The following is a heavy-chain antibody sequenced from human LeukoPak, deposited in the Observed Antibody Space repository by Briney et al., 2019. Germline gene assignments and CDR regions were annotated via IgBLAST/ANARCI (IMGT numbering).Heavy chain of an antibody. D-gene: IGHD6-19*01. V-gene: IGHV6-1*01. Sequence: SQTLSLTCVVSGDSVSSKNGAWNWIRHSPSRGLEWLRRTYYRSKWYNDYAESMEGRMTISQDTSKNQSAVHLNSVTPDDTAVYYCARDFGTTGWHTFDYWGQGTLVTVSS. J-gene: IGHJ4*02. CDR2: TYYRSKWYN. CDR3: ARDFGTTGWHTFDY. CDR1: GDSVSSKNGA.